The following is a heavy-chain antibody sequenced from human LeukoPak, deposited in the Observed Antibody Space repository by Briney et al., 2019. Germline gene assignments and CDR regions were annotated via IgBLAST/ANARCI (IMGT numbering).Heavy chain of an antibody. V-gene: IGHV3-7*01. Sequence: NIKQDGSEKYYVDSVKGRFTISRDNTKNSLYLQMNSLRAEDTAVYYCARDPGYSSSWSFDYWGQGTLVTVSS. CDR2: IKQDGSEK. J-gene: IGHJ4*02. D-gene: IGHD6-13*01. CDR3: ARDPGYSSSWSFDY.